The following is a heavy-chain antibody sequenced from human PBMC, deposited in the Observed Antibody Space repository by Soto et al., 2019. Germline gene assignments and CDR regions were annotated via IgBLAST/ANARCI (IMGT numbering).Heavy chain of an antibody. CDR1: GFTFSRYA. V-gene: IGHV3-23*01. CDR2: ISGSGVNT. D-gene: IGHD2-15*01. J-gene: IGHJ4*02. Sequence: GGSLRLSCAASGFTFSRYAMSWVRQAPGKGLEWVAAISGSGVNTYYADSVKGRFTISRDQSKNTLYLQMNSLRAEDTAIYSCAKDKGAGGGSCFDSWGQGTLVTVS. CDR3: AKDKGAGGGSCFDS.